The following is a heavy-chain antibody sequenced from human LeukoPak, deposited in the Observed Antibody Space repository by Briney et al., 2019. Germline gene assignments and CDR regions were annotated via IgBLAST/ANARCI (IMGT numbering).Heavy chain of an antibody. D-gene: IGHD3-10*01. J-gene: IGHJ4*02. Sequence: ASVKVSCKASGYTFTSYGISWVRQAPGQGLEWMAWISAYNGNTDYAQNLRGRATMTTDTSTSTAYMGLRSLSSDDTAVYYCARDSVDGSGTYYNDSPDYWGQGTLVTVSS. CDR1: GYTFTSYG. V-gene: IGHV1-18*01. CDR2: ISAYNGNT. CDR3: ARDSVDGSGTYYNDSPDY.